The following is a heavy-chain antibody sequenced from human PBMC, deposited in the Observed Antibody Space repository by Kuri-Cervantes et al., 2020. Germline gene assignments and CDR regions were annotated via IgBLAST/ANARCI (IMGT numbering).Heavy chain of an antibody. Sequence: LRLSCTVSGGSISSGDYYWSWIRQPPGKGLEWIGYIYYSGSTYYNPSLKSRVTISVDTSKNQFSLKLSSVTAADTAVYYWARAYYDSSGYHAFDIWGQGTMGTVSS. J-gene: IGHJ3*02. CDR2: IYYSGST. CDR3: ARAYYDSSGYHAFDI. V-gene: IGHV4-30-4*01. CDR1: GGSISSGDYY. D-gene: IGHD3-22*01.